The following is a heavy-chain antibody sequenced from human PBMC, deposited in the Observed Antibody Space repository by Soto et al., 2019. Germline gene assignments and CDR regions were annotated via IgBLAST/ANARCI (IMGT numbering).Heavy chain of an antibody. CDR3: VRDLGNDSDH. CDR2: VWYDGSNE. V-gene: IGHV3-33*01. Sequence: QVQLVESGGGVVQPGRSLRLSCVASGFTFNTYGMHWVRQALGKGLEWLAIVWYDGSNEDYADSVKGRFTISRDNSKNTLYFQMNSLRTDDTAVYYCVRDLGNDSDHWGQGALVTVSS. D-gene: IGHD1-1*01. CDR1: GFTFNTYG. J-gene: IGHJ4*02.